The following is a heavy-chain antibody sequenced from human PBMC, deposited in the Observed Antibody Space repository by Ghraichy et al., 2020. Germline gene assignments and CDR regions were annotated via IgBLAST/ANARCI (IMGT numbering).Heavy chain of an antibody. Sequence: GGSLRLSCAASGFSLTDSWMYWVRQVPGKGLVWVSNLSPAANIINYVESVRGRFTISRDTAKNTLFLQMDSLRVDDTAIYYGARGEFGLVDWGRGSLVTVSA. V-gene: IGHV3-74*01. CDR2: LSPAANII. CDR3: ARGEFGLVD. D-gene: IGHD3/OR15-3a*01. CDR1: GFSLTDSW. J-gene: IGHJ4*02.